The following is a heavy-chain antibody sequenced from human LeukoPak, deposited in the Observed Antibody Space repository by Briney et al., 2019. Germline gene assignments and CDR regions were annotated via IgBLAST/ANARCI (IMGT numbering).Heavy chain of an antibody. V-gene: IGHV3-23*01. D-gene: IGHD3-9*01. CDR1: GLTFSSYA. Sequence: GGSLRLSCAASGLTFSSYAMSWVRQAPGKGLEWVSAISGSGGSTYYADSVKGRFTISRDNSKNTLYLQMNSLRAEDTAVYYCAKDGDILTGYYLDYWGQGTLVTVSS. CDR2: ISGSGGST. J-gene: IGHJ4*02. CDR3: AKDGDILTGYYLDY.